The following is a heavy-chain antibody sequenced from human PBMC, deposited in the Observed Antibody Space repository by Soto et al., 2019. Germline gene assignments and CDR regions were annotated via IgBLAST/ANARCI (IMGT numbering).Heavy chain of an antibody. V-gene: IGHV2-5*02. CDR2: IYWDDDK. CDR1: GFSLSTSGVG. Sequence: QITLKESGPTLVKPTQTLTLTCTFSGFSLSTSGVGVGWIRQPPGKALEWLAIIYWDDDKRYSPSLKSRLTITKDTSKHQVVLRMTNMDPVDTATYYCAHRGSGSYYGLGTFDIWGQGTMVTVSS. D-gene: IGHD1-26*01. CDR3: AHRGSGSYYGLGTFDI. J-gene: IGHJ3*02.